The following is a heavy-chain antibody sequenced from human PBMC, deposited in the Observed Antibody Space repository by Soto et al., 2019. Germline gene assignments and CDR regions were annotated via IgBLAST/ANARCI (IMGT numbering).Heavy chain of an antibody. D-gene: IGHD3-3*01. CDR2: TYYRSKWYN. CDR1: GDSVSSNSAA. V-gene: IGHV6-1*01. CDR3: AREGSPITIFGVVPHNWFDP. Sequence: KQSQTLSLTCAISGDSVSSNSAAWNWIRQSPSRGLEWLGRTYYRSKWYNDYAVSVKSRITINPDTSKNQFSLQLNSVTPEDTAVYYCAREGSPITIFGVVPHNWFDPWGQGTLVTVSS. J-gene: IGHJ5*02.